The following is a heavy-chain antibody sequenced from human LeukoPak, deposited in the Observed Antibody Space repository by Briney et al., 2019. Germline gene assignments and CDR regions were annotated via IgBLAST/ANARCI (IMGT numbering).Heavy chain of an antibody. Sequence: SETLSLTCAVSGGSISSSNWWSWVRQPPGKGLEWIGEINHSGSTNYNPSLKSRVTISVDTSKNQFSLKLSSVTAADTAVYYCARRRGLGKAAAGTSARAWFDPWGQGTLVTVSS. J-gene: IGHJ5*02. CDR2: INHSGST. CDR1: GGSISSSNW. D-gene: IGHD6-13*01. CDR3: ARRRGLGKAAAGTSARAWFDP. V-gene: IGHV4-4*02.